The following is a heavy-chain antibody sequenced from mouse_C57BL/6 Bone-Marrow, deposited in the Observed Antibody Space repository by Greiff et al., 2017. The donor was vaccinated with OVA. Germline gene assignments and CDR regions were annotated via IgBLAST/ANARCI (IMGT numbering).Heavy chain of an antibody. D-gene: IGHD2-2*01. J-gene: IGHJ4*01. CDR1: GFTFSDAW. CDR2: IRNKANNHAT. Sequence: EVKLEESGGGLVQPGGSMKLSCAASGFTFSDAWMDWVRQSPEKGLEWVAEIRNKANNHATYYAESVKGRFTISRDDPKSSVYLQMNSLRAEDTGIYYCTRAGGYDGFYYYAMDYWGQGTSVTVSS. V-gene: IGHV6-6*01. CDR3: TRAGGYDGFYYYAMDY.